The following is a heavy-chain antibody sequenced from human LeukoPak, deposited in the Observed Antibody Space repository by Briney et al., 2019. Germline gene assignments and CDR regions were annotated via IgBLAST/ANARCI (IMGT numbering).Heavy chain of an antibody. J-gene: IGHJ4*02. CDR1: GFTVNSNT. Sequence: GGSLRLSCAVSGFTVNSNTMRWVRQAPGKGLEWVALTYGDGRTYYADSVKGRFTISRDNSKNILYLQIHTLRAEDTAVYYCAREAFYGSGTLDYWGQGTLVTVSS. CDR3: AREAFYGSGTLDY. CDR2: TYGDGRT. V-gene: IGHV3-66*01. D-gene: IGHD3-10*01.